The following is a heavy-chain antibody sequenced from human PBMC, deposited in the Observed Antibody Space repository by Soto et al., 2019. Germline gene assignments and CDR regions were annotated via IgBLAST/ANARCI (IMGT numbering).Heavy chain of an antibody. J-gene: IGHJ4*02. CDR2: ISSSGSTI. V-gene: IGHV3-48*03. Sequence: PGGSLRLSCAASGFTFSSYEMNWVRQAPGKGLEWVSYISSSGSTIYYADSVKGRFTISRDNAKNSLYLQMNSLRAEDTAVYYCARVVGWLFFKLDYWGQGTLVTVSS. CDR1: GFTFSSYE. CDR3: ARVVGWLFFKLDY. D-gene: IGHD3-3*01.